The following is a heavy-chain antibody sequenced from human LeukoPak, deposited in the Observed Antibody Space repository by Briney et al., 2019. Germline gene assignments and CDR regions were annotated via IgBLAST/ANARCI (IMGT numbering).Heavy chain of an antibody. CDR3: ARGYCSGGSCHVNNWFDP. V-gene: IGHV1-2*02. CDR1: GYTFTGYY. D-gene: IGHD2-15*01. CDR2: INPNSGGT. Sequence: ASVKASCKASGYTFTGYYMHWVRQAPGQGLEWMGWINPNSGGTNYAQKFQGRVTMTRDTSISTAYMELSRLRSDDTAVYYCARGYCSGGSCHVNNWFDPWGQGTLVTVSS. J-gene: IGHJ5*02.